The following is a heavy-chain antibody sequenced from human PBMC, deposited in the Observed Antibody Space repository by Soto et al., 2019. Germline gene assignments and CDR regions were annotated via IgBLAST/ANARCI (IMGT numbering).Heavy chain of an antibody. CDR1: GDSISSGDYY. CDR3: ASDNWAHVGGMDV. V-gene: IGHV4-30-4*01. CDR2: IYYSGST. D-gene: IGHD7-27*01. Sequence: PSETLSLTCSVSGDSISSGDYYWSWIRQPPGKGLEWIGYIYYSGSTYYNPSLKSRVTISVDTSKNQFSLNLSSVTAADTAVYYCASDNWAHVGGMDVWGQGTTVTV. J-gene: IGHJ6*02.